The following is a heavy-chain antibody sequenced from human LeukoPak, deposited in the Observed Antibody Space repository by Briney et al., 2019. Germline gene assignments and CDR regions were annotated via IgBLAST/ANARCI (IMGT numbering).Heavy chain of an antibody. Sequence: ASVKVSCKASGYTFTGYYMHWVRQAPGQGLEWMGWINPNSGGTNYAQKFQGRVTMTRDTSISTAYMELSRLRSDDTAVYYCAGDQGSHTYYYYYMDVWGKGTTVTVSS. J-gene: IGHJ6*03. V-gene: IGHV1-2*02. D-gene: IGHD6-13*01. CDR2: INPNSGGT. CDR1: GYTFTGYY. CDR3: AGDQGSHTYYYYYMDV.